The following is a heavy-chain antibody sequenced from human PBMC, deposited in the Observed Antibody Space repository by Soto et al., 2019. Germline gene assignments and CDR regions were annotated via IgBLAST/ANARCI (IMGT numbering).Heavy chain of an antibody. D-gene: IGHD3-22*01. V-gene: IGHV4-38-2*02. CDR3: LRDSSGYYCIDP. J-gene: IGHJ5*02. CDR1: GFSLRRGYF. Sequence: TLSPPCAVSGFSLRRGYFWGWIRQPPGKGPEGLGSIYHSATTYYNPSVKGRVTISVDTSKNQFSLKMSSVTAADTAVYYCLRDSSGYYCIDPWGQGXLVTVYS. CDR2: IYHSATT.